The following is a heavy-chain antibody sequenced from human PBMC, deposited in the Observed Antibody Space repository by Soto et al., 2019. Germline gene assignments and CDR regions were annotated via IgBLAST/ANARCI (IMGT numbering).Heavy chain of an antibody. CDR3: ARHYGDYVLDWFDP. D-gene: IGHD4-17*01. V-gene: IGHV4-39*01. CDR1: GGSISSSSYY. Sequence: SETLSLTCTVSGGSISSSSYYWGWIRQPPGKGLEWIGSIYYSGSSYYNPSLKSRVTISVDTSKNQFSLKLSSVTAADTAVYYCARHYGDYVLDWFDPWGQGTLVTVSS. CDR2: IYYSGSS. J-gene: IGHJ5*02.